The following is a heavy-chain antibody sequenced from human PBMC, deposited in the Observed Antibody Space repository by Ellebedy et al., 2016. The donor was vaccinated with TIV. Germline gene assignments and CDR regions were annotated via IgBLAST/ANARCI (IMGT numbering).Heavy chain of an antibody. D-gene: IGHD1-1*01. Sequence: GESLKISCAASGFIFSNAWMNWVRQAPGKGLEWVSSISSSSSYIYYADSVKGRFTISRDNGKNALYLQMNSLRAEDTAVYYCARKPMNPTDLYGNFDHWGQGTLVTVSS. CDR1: GFIFSNAW. CDR3: ARKPMNPTDLYGNFDH. CDR2: ISSSSSYI. J-gene: IGHJ4*02. V-gene: IGHV3-21*01.